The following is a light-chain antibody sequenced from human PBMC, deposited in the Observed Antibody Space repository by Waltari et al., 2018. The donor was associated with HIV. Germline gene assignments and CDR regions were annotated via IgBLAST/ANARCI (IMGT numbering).Light chain of an antibody. CDR3: QQYDDLPLT. V-gene: IGKV1-33*01. J-gene: IGKJ4*01. Sequence: DIQMTQSPSSLSASVGDRVTITCQASQDITNYLNWYQQKPGKAPKLLIYDASNLETGVPSRFSGGGGGTHVSFTISSLQPEDVATYYCQQYDDLPLTFGGGTKVEIK. CDR2: DAS. CDR1: QDITNY.